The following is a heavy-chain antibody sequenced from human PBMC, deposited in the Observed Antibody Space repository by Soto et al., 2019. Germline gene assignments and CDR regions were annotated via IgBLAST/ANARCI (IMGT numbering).Heavy chain of an antibody. D-gene: IGHD1-1*01. Sequence: QVQLVQSGAEVKKPGASVKVSCKASGYTFTSYYMHWVRQAPGQGLEWMGIINPSGGSTSYAQKCQGRVTMXXDXAXXTVYMELSSLRSEDTAVYYCARDAWWNWNESAFDYWGQGTLVTVSS. CDR2: INPSGGST. V-gene: IGHV1-46*01. CDR1: GYTFTSYY. CDR3: ARDAWWNWNESAFDY. J-gene: IGHJ4*02.